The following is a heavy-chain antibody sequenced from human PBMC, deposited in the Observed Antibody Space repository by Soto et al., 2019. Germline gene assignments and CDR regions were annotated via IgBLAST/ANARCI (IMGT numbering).Heavy chain of an antibody. D-gene: IGHD2-15*01. J-gene: IGHJ6*02. Sequence: QVQLVESGGGVFQPGTSLRLSCAASGFSLNNYGMNWVRQAPGKGLEWVAVISNNGSNSYYADSVRGRFTISRDNSKNTLHLQLNSLRPADTAVYYCATGGFCSGGSCPGYFFYYYGMNVWGQGTTVTVSS. CDR1: GFSLNNYG. V-gene: IGHV3-30*03. CDR3: ATGGFCSGGSCPGYFFYYYGMNV. CDR2: ISNNGSNS.